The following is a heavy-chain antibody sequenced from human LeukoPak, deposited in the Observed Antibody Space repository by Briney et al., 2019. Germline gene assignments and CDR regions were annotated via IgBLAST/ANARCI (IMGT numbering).Heavy chain of an antibody. D-gene: IGHD1-14*01. Sequence: PGGSLRLSRAASGFTFSGHWMSWVRQAPGKGLEWVANINQGGSDKYYVDSVKGRFTISRDNANNLLCLQMNSLRGEDTAVYYCTRDRSRAEDDWGQGTLVTVSS. J-gene: IGHJ4*02. CDR2: INQGGSDK. V-gene: IGHV3-7*01. CDR1: GFTFSGHW. CDR3: TRDRSRAEDD.